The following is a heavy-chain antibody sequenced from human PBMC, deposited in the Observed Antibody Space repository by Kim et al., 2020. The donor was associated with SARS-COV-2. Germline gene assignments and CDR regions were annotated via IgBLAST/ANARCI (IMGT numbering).Heavy chain of an antibody. CDR3: ARESFCNATNCYNGMDV. CDR1: GYTFTSFA. D-gene: IGHD3-3*01. Sequence: ASVKVSCKASGYTFTSFAMNWVRQAPGQGLEWIGWINTNNGNPGYAQGFSGRFVFSLDTSVSTAYLQISSLKAEDIAVYYCARESFCNATNCYNGMDVWGQGTTVIVSS. CDR2: INTNNGNP. J-gene: IGHJ6*02. V-gene: IGHV7-4-1*02.